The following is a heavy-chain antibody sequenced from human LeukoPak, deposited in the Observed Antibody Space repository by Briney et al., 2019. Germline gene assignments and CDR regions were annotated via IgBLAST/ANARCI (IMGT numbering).Heavy chain of an antibody. CDR1: GYTLTDLS. J-gene: IGHJ6*03. D-gene: IGHD3-10*01. V-gene: IGHV1-2*02. Sequence: GASVKVSCKVSGYTLTDLSMHWVRQAPGQGLEWMGWINPNSGGTNYAQKFQGRVTMTRDTSISTAYMELSRLRSDDTAVYYCARDANSVPYYMDVWGKGTTVTISS. CDR2: INPNSGGT. CDR3: ARDANSVPYYMDV.